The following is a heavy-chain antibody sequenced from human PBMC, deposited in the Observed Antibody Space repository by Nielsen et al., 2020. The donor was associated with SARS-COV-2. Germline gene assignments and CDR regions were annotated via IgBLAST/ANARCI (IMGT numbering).Heavy chain of an antibody. CDR2: IYHSGST. Sequence: SETLSLTCAVSGGSISSSNWWSWVRQPPGKGLEWIGEIYHSGSTNYNPSLKSRVTISVDTSKNQFSLKLSSVTAADTAVYYCARGPRYCSSTSCYRAWFDPWGQGTLVTVSS. D-gene: IGHD2-2*02. J-gene: IGHJ5*02. CDR3: ARGPRYCSSTSCYRAWFDP. CDR1: GGSISSSNW. V-gene: IGHV4-4*02.